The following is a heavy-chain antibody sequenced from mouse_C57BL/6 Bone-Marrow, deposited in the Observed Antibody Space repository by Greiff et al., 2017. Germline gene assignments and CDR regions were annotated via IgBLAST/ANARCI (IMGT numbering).Heavy chain of an antibody. D-gene: IGHD1-1*01. CDR3: ARLINTVVAHWYFDV. CDR1: GFTFSDYY. V-gene: IGHV5-12*01. Sequence: EVMLVESGGGLVQPGGSLKLSCAASGFTFSDYYMYWVRQTPEKRLEWVAYISNGGGSTYYPDTVKGRFTISSDNAKNTRYLQMSRLKSKDTAMYYCARLINTVVAHWYFDVWGTGTTVTVSS. J-gene: IGHJ1*03. CDR2: ISNGGGST.